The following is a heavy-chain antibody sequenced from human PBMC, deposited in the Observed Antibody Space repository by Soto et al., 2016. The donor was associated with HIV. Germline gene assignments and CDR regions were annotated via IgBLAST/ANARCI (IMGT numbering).Heavy chain of an antibody. CDR3: ARRGDYGSGGDY. D-gene: IGHD3-10*01. V-gene: IGHV1-69*13. J-gene: IGHJ4*02. Sequence: QVQVVQSGAEVKKPGSSVKVSCKASGGTFSSFDISWVRQAPGQGLEWMGGIIPIFGTANYAQKFQGRVTITADESTSTAYMELSSLRSEDTAVYYCARRGDYGSGGDYWGQGTLVTVSS. CDR1: GGTFSSFD. CDR2: IIPIFGTA.